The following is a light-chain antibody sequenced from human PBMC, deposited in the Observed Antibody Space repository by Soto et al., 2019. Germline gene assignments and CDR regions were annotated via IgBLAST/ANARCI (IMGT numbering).Light chain of an antibody. CDR2: CAS. CDR3: QDYDTSLPYT. Sequence: ESVLTQDPGTLSLSPGERATLYCEDSHRVNNKYIACYQHKPCQAPRLFILCASSRATGIPDMFSGSGSETDFTLTISKLEPEDFAVYYCQDYDTSLPYTFVGGTKVDI. CDR1: HRVNNKY. J-gene: IGKJ4*01. V-gene: IGKV3-20*01.